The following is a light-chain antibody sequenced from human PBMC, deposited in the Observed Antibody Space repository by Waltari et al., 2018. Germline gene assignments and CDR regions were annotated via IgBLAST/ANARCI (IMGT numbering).Light chain of an antibody. CDR3: AAWDDSLMVGL. V-gene: IGLV1-44*01. CDR1: PSNIGTNS. J-gene: IGLJ3*02. CDR2: SNY. Sequence: QSVLAQPPSASGTPGQRVTISCSGGPSNIGTNSVCGYQHLPGSAPKLLIYSNYQRPSWFPDRFSGSKSGTSASLAISDLQSEDEADYYCAAWDDSLMVGLFGGGTKLTVL.